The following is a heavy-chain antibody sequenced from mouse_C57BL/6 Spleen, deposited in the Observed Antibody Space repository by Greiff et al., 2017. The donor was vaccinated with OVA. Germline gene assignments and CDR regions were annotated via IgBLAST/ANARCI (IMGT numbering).Heavy chain of an antibody. D-gene: IGHD4-1*01. CDR1: GYTFTSYW. CDR2: IDPSDSYT. CDR3: ARLTGDYFDY. J-gene: IGHJ2*01. Sequence: QVQLQQPGAELVKPGASVKLSCKASGYTFTSYWMQWVKQRPGQGLEWIGEIDPSDSYTNYNQKFKGKATLTVDTSSSTAYMQLSSLTYEDSAVYYCARLTGDYFDYWGQGTTLTVSS. V-gene: IGHV1-50*01.